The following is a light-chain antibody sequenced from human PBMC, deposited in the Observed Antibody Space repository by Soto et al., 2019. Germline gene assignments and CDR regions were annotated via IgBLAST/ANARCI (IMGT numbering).Light chain of an antibody. CDR3: SSYAGSNNFV. Sequence: QSALTQPRSVSGSPGQSVTISCTGTSSDVGGYNYVSWYQQHPGKAPKLMIYDVSKRPSGVPDRFSGSKSGNTASLTVSGLQAEDEADYYCSSYAGSNNFVFGTGTQVTVL. CDR2: DVS. V-gene: IGLV2-11*01. CDR1: SSDVGGYNY. J-gene: IGLJ1*01.